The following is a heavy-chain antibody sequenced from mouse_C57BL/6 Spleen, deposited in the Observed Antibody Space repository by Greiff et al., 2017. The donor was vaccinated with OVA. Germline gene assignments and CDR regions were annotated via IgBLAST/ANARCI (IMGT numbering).Heavy chain of an antibody. CDR1: GYTFTDYN. Sequence: EVQLQQSGPELVKPGASVKMSCKASGYTFTDYNMHWVKQSHGKSLEWIGYINPNNGGTSYNQKFKGKATLTVNKSSSTAYMELRSLTSEDSAVYYCASGGLRRLYWYFDVWGTGTTVTVSS. CDR2: INPNNGGT. CDR3: ASGGLRRLYWYFDV. J-gene: IGHJ1*03. D-gene: IGHD2-4*01. V-gene: IGHV1-22*01.